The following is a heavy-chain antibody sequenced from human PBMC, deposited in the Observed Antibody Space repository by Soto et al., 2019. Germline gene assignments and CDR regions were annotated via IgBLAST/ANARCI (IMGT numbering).Heavy chain of an antibody. CDR3: ARGEGQVGDWLCDY. D-gene: IGHD2-21*02. J-gene: IGHJ4*02. Sequence: QVQLVQSGAEVKKPGSSVKVSCKASGGTFSSYAISWVRQAPGQGLEWMGGIIPIFGTANYAQKFQGGVTISADESTSTAYMELSSLRSEGTGVYYCARGEGQVGDWLCDYWGQGTLVTVSS. CDR2: IIPIFGTA. V-gene: IGHV1-69*01. CDR1: GGTFSSYA.